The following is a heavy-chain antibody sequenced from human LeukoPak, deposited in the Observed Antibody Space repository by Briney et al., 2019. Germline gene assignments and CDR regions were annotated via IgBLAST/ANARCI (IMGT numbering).Heavy chain of an antibody. J-gene: IGHJ5*02. V-gene: IGHV1-3*01. CDR1: GYTFTSYA. D-gene: IGHD3-22*01. Sequence: ASVTVSFTASGYTFTSYAMHWVRQAPGQRLEWMGWINAGNGNTKYSQKFQGRVTITRDTSASTAYMELSSLRSEDTAVYYCARSSDSSGYYHNWFDPWGQGTLVTVSS. CDR3: ARSSDSSGYYHNWFDP. CDR2: INAGNGNT.